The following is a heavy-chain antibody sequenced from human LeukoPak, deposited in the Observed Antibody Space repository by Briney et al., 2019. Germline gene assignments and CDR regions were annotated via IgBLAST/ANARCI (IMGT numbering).Heavy chain of an antibody. CDR1: RFTISSYA. J-gene: IGHJ6*04. D-gene: IGHD2-2*01. V-gene: IGHV3-30*18. CDR3: AKDPSPLYCSSTSCSPYGMDV. CDR2: ISYDGSNK. Sequence: GGSLRLSCAASRFTISSYAIHWVRQAPGKGLEWVAVISYDGSNKYYADSVKGRFTISRDNSKNTLYLQMNSLRAEDTAVYYCAKDPSPLYCSSTSCSPYGMDVWGKGTTVTVSS.